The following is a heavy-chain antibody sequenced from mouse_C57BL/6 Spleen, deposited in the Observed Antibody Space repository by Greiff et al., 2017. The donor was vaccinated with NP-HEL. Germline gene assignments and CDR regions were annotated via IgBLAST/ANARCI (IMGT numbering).Heavy chain of an antibody. CDR1: GFTFSDYG. Sequence: EVKLVESGGGLVKPGGSLKLSCAASGFTFSDYGMHWVRQAPEKGLEWVAYISSGSSTIYYADTVKGRFTISRDNAKNTLFLQMTSLRSEDTAMYYCAMQPYDYDVGYYAMDYWGQGTSLTVSS. CDR3: AMQPYDYDVGYYAMDY. CDR2: ISSGSSTI. J-gene: IGHJ4*01. D-gene: IGHD2-4*01. V-gene: IGHV5-17*01.